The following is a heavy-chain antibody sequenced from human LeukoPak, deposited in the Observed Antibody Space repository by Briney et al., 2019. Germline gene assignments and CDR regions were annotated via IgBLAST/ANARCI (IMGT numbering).Heavy chain of an antibody. Sequence: GGSLRLSCAASGFTFSSYSMNWVRQAPGKGLEWVSSISSSSSYIYYADSVKGRFTISRDNAKTSLYLQMNSLRAEDTAVYYCARAFTAMVTMLDYWGQGTLVTVSS. CDR2: ISSSSSYI. CDR3: ARAFTAMVTMLDY. V-gene: IGHV3-21*01. D-gene: IGHD5-18*01. CDR1: GFTFSSYS. J-gene: IGHJ4*02.